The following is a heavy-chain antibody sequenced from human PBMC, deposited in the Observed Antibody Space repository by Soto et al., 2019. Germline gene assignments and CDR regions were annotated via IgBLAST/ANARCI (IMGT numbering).Heavy chain of an antibody. CDR1: GFTFSRQA. V-gene: IGHV3-33*01. CDR3: ATGFLGLCTGGNCPLDY. CDR2: IWYHEIDK. J-gene: IGHJ4*02. D-gene: IGHD2-15*01. Sequence: QVQLVESGGGVVQPERSLRLSCAASGFTFSRQAIHWVRQPPGRGLEWVAVIWYHEIDKYYADSVKGRFTISRDNSKNTVYLQMNSLRGEDTAVYYCATGFLGLCTGGNCPLDYWGQGTLVTVSS.